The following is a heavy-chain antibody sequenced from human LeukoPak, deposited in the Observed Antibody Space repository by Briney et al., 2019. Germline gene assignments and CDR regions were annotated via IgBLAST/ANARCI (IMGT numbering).Heavy chain of an antibody. CDR2: ISSSSSTI. Sequence: GESLKISCTASGFTFNNYAMSWVRQAPGKGLEWVSYISSSSSTIYYADSVKGRFTISRDNSKNTLYLHVNSLRAEDTAVYYCAKGVAYCGGDCYSDYFDYWGQGTLVTVSS. D-gene: IGHD2-21*02. CDR1: GFTFNNYA. CDR3: AKGVAYCGGDCYSDYFDY. J-gene: IGHJ4*02. V-gene: IGHV3-23*01.